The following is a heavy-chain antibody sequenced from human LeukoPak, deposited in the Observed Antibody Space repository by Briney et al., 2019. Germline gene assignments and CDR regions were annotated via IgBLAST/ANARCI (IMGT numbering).Heavy chain of an antibody. Sequence: GGSLRLSCAASGFTFSSYTMNWVRQAPGKGLEWVSTISSSSSSIYYADSVKGRFTVSRDNAKNSLYLQMNSLRAEDTAVYYCARDPSTGIAAAGKFDYWGQGTLVTVSS. CDR2: ISSSSSSI. CDR3: ARDPSTGIAAAGKFDY. J-gene: IGHJ4*02. CDR1: GFTFSSYT. D-gene: IGHD6-13*01. V-gene: IGHV3-21*01.